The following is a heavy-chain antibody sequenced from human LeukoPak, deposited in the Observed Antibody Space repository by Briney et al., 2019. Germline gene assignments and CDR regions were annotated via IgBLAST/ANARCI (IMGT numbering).Heavy chain of an antibody. CDR1: GVSFSGHY. D-gene: IGHD3-9*01. V-gene: IGHV4-4*07. Sequence: PSETLSLTCGVSGVSFSGHYWSWIRQPAGKGLEWIGRIYTSGSTNYNPSLKSRVTMSVDTSKNQFSLKLSSVTAADTAVYYCARGGKVLRYLDWTRFDPWGQGTLVTVSS. CDR2: IYTSGST. J-gene: IGHJ5*02. CDR3: ARGGKVLRYLDWTRFDP.